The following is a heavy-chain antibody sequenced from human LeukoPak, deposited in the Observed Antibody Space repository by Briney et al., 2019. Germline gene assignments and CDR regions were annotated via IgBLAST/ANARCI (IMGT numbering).Heavy chain of an antibody. CDR3: ARDGFDYYDSSGFPYFDY. CDR1: GFTFSNCA. Sequence: PGGSLRLSCAASGFTFSNCAMSWVRQAPGKGRQCVSGNSGGGAAIYYADSVKGRFTISRDNSKNTLYLQMNSLRAEDTAVYFCARDGFDYYDSSGFPYFDYWGQGTLVTVSS. D-gene: IGHD3-22*01. V-gene: IGHV3-23*01. J-gene: IGHJ4*02. CDR2: NSGGGAAI.